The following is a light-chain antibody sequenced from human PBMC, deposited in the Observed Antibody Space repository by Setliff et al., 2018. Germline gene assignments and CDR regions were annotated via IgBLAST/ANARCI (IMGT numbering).Light chain of an antibody. Sequence: QSVLTQPPSASGSPGQSVTISCTGTSRDVGYYNLVSWYQQHPGKAPKVILYDFKTRPSGVSDRFSGSKSGNTASLTISGLQAEDEADYYCCSYAGGSAFAFGTGTKVTVL. CDR1: SRDVGYYNL. CDR2: DFK. CDR3: CSYAGGSAFA. V-gene: IGLV2-23*02. J-gene: IGLJ1*01.